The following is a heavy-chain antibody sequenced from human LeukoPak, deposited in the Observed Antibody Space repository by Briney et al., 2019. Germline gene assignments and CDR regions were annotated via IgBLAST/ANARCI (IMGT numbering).Heavy chain of an antibody. CDR2: INTDGSST. Sequence: PGGSLRLSCAASGFTFSSYWMHWVRQAPGKGLVWVSRINTDGSSTNYADSVKGRFTISRDNAKSSLYLQMNSLRAEDTAVYYCARARYGGYYYYMDVWGIGTTVTVSS. V-gene: IGHV3-74*01. CDR1: GFTFSSYW. D-gene: IGHD3-10*01. CDR3: ARARYGGYYYYMDV. J-gene: IGHJ6*03.